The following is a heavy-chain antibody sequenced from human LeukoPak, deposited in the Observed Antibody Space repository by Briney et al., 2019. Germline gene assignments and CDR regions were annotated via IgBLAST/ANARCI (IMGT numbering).Heavy chain of an antibody. J-gene: IGHJ4*02. CDR1: GGSINNYY. V-gene: IGHV4-59*08. D-gene: IGHD6-19*01. CDR2: IHYSGST. Sequence: KASETLSLTCTVSGGSINNYYWNWIRQPPGKGLEWIGYIHYSGSTKYNPSLKSRVTISVDTSKNQFSLKLSSVTAADTAVYYCARWYSSGWAFDYWGQGTLVTVSS. CDR3: ARWYSSGWAFDY.